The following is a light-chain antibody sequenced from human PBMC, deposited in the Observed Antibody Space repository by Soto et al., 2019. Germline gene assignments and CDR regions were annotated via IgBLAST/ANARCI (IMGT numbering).Light chain of an antibody. CDR2: AVS. Sequence: EIVMTQSPVTLSVSPGEGATLFCRASQSVRNNLAWYQQKPGLAPRLLIYAVSTRATGVPARFSGSGSGTDFTLTISSLQPEDFAVYYCQQDYNLPFTFGQGTRLEIK. CDR3: QQDYNLPFT. V-gene: IGKV3-15*01. J-gene: IGKJ5*01. CDR1: QSVRNN.